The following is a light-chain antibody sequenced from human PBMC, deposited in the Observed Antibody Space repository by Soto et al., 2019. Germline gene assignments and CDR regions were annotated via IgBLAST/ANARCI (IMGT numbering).Light chain of an antibody. V-gene: IGLV2-14*01. Sequence: QSSLTQPASVFGCPGQSITISCTGTSNEGGGYNYVSWYQQYPDKAPTLIIYDVSNRPSGVSTRFSGSKSGNRASLTISGLQAEDEADYYCSSYTTTTTSCVFGTGTKVTVL. CDR3: SSYTTTTTSCV. CDR1: SNEGGGYNY. J-gene: IGLJ1*01. CDR2: DVS.